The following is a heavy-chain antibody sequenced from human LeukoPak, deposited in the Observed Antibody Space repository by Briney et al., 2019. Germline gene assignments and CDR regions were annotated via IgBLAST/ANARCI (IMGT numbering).Heavy chain of an antibody. J-gene: IGHJ3*02. CDR3: TRSGWYPNDAFDI. Sequence: PGGSLRLSCAASGFTFNGSAMHWVPQASGKGLEWVGRIRSKANSYATAYAASVKGRFTISRDDSKNTAYLQMNSLKTEDTAVYYCTRSGWYPNDAFDIWGQGTMVTVSS. D-gene: IGHD6-19*01. CDR2: IRSKANSYAT. V-gene: IGHV3-73*01. CDR1: GFTFNGSA.